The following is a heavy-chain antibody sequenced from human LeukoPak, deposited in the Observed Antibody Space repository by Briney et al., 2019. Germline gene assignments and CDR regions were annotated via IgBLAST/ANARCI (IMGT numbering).Heavy chain of an antibody. CDR3: AKRSDYGDNGNYFDY. CDR2: ISGRDSNT. Sequence: GGSLRLSCAASGFTFSSYAMSWVRQAPGKGLEWVSLISGRDSNTYYADSVEGRFTISRDNSKNTLYLQMNSLSAEDTAVYYCAKRSDYGDNGNYFDYWGQGTPVTVSS. CDR1: GFTFSSYA. D-gene: IGHD4-23*01. V-gene: IGHV3-23*01. J-gene: IGHJ4*02.